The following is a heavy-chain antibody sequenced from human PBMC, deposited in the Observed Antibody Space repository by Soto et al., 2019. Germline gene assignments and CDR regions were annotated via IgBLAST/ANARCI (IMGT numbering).Heavy chain of an antibody. D-gene: IGHD2-21*02. Sequence: GGSLRLSCTASGFTFGDYAMSWFRQAPGKGLEWVGFIRSKAYGGTTEYAASVKGRFTISRDDSKSIAYLQMNSLKTEDTAVYYCTSFGCGGDCYTYYFDPWGQGIPVTVSS. J-gene: IGHJ5*02. CDR3: TSFGCGGDCYTYYFDP. CDR1: GFTFGDYA. V-gene: IGHV3-49*03. CDR2: IRSKAYGGTT.